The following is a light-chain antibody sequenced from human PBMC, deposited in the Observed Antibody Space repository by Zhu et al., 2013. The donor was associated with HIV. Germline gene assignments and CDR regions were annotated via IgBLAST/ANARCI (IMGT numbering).Light chain of an antibody. J-gene: IGKJ4*01. V-gene: IGKV1-5*01. CDR3: QQYDSPPLT. Sequence: DIQMTQSPSTLSASVGDRVTITCRASQNISNWLAWYQQKPGKAPNLLIYDAAILESGVPSRFSGSGSGTEFTLTISSLQPDDFATYYCQQYDSPPLTFGRRDQGG. CDR1: QNISNW. CDR2: DAA.